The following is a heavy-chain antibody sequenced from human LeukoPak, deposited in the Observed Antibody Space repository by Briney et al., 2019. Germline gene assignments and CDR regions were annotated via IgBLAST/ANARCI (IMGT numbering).Heavy chain of an antibody. J-gene: IGHJ4*02. V-gene: IGHV3-23*01. CDR1: GFTFSSDA. CDR3: ASGDYAPGY. Sequence: PGGSLRLSCAASGFTFSSDAMNWVRQAPGKGLEWVSAIGGSGDKTYYADSVKGRFTISRDNSKHTLYLQMNSLRAEDTAVYYCASGDYAPGYWGQGTLVTVSS. D-gene: IGHD4-17*01. CDR2: IGGSGDKT.